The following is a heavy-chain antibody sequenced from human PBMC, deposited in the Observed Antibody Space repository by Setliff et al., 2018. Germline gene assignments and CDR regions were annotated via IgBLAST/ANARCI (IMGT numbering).Heavy chain of an antibody. V-gene: IGHV1-18*01. CDR1: GSMFYTFG. Sequence: ASVKVSCKTSGSMFYTFGFSWVRHVPEQGFEWMGCISGYNGNTNYAQKFQDRVTVTMDTSTSTVYMELRSLRSDDTAVYYCARSSAPSVVLAADFDFWGLGTPVTVSS. J-gene: IGHJ4*02. CDR2: ISGYNGNT. D-gene: IGHD3-3*01. CDR3: ARSSAPSVVLAADFDF.